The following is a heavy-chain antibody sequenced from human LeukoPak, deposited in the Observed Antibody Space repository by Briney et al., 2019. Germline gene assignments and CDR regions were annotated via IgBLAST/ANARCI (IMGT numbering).Heavy chain of an antibody. CDR3: ARDLVVRAANYYYYYGMDV. D-gene: IGHD2-2*01. CDR1: GFTFSDYY. Sequence: GGSLRLSCAASGFTFSDYYMSWLRQAPGKGLEWVSYISCSGSNIYYADSVKGRFTISRDNAKNSLYLQMNSLRAEDTAVYYCARDLVVRAANYYYYYGMDVWGQGTTVTVSS. V-gene: IGHV3-11*01. J-gene: IGHJ6*02. CDR2: ISCSGSNI.